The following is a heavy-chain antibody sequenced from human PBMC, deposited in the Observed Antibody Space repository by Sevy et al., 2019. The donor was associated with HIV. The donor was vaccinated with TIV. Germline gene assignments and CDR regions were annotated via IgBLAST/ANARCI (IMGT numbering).Heavy chain of an antibody. CDR2: TYNSGTT. Sequence: SETRSLTCTVSGGSFSSGNYYWSWIRQPAGKGLEWIGRTYNSGTTNYNPSLKSRVTISVDTSKNQFSLRLSSVTAADTAVYYCARVDRAYYDGSAFDFWGQGTLVTVSS. V-gene: IGHV4-61*02. J-gene: IGHJ4*02. CDR1: GGSFSSGNYY. D-gene: IGHD3-22*01. CDR3: ARVDRAYYDGSAFDF.